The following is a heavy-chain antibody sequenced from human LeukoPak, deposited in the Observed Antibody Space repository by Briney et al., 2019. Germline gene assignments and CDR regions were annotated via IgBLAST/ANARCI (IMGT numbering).Heavy chain of an antibody. V-gene: IGHV1-69*05. CDR2: IIPIFGTS. CDR3: AREASGTQIDY. Sequence: SVKVSCKASGGTFSSYVTSWVRQAPGQGLEWMGQIIPIFGTSNYAQKFQGRVTITTDESTSTAYMELSSLRPEDTAVYYCAREASGTQIDYWGQGTLVTVSS. D-gene: IGHD1-1*01. J-gene: IGHJ4*02. CDR1: GGTFSSYV.